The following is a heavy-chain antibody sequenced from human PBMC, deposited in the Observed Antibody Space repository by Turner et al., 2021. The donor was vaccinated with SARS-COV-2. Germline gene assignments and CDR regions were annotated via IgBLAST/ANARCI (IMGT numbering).Heavy chain of an antibody. CDR1: GFTFSSYG. Sequence: QVQLVESGGGVVQPGRSLRLSCAGSGFTFSSYGMHWVRQAPGKGLEWVAVTSYDGSNKYYADSVKGRFTISRDNSKNTLYLQMNSLRAEDTAVYYCAKQQGLYSNPMYYFDYWGQGTLVTVSS. J-gene: IGHJ4*02. CDR2: TSYDGSNK. CDR3: AKQQGLYSNPMYYFDY. V-gene: IGHV3-30*18. D-gene: IGHD4-4*01.